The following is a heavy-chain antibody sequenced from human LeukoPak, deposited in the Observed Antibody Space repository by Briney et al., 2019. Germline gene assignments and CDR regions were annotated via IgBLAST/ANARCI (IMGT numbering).Heavy chain of an antibody. D-gene: IGHD5-24*01. CDR2: IIPIFGTA. V-gene: IGHV1-69*13. J-gene: IGHJ4*02. Sequence: SVKVSCKASGGTFSSYAISWVRQAPGQGLEWMGGIIPIFGTANYAQKFQGRVTITADESTSTAYMELSSLKSEDTAVYYCAKGGMATTYSYWGQGTLVTVSS. CDR1: GGTFSSYA. CDR3: AKGGMATTYSY.